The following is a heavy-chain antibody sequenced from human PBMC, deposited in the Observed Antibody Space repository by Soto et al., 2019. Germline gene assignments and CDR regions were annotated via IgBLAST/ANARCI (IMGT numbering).Heavy chain of an antibody. J-gene: IGHJ6*02. CDR2: IIPGNGKT. CDR1: GGTFSSYT. CDR3: ARDKVAATYYYYGMDV. Sequence: ASVKVSCKTSGGTFSSYTISWVRQAPGQRLEWMGWIIPGNGKTKYSQKFQGRVTITGDTSASTAYMELSSLRSEDTAVYYCARDKVAATYYYYGMDVWGQGTTVTVSS. V-gene: IGHV1-3*01. D-gene: IGHD2-15*01.